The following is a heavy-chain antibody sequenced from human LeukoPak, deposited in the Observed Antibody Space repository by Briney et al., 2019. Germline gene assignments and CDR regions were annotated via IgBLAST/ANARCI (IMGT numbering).Heavy chain of an antibody. CDR1: GFSVSTNY. CDR2: IYSDGST. CDR3: ARYDFILISYFDL. V-gene: IGHV3-53*01. Sequence: PGESLILSCAASGFSVSTNYMSWVRQAPGKKLEWVSDIYSDGSTFYADSVKGRFTISRDNSKNTLYLQMNSLRAEDTAVYHCARYDFILISYFDLWGRGTLVTVSS. J-gene: IGHJ2*01. D-gene: IGHD3-3*01.